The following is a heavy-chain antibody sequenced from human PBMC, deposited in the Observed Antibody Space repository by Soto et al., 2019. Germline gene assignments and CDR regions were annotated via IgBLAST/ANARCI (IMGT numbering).Heavy chain of an antibody. D-gene: IGHD2-8*01. CDR3: AKGADIVLMVYAIAYDY. CDR2: ISGSGGST. Sequence: LRLSCAASGFTFSSYAMSWVRQAPGKGLEWVSAISGSGGSTYYADSVKGRFTISRDNSKNTLYLQMNSLRAEDTAVYYCAKGADIVLMVYAIAYDYWGQGTLVTVSS. J-gene: IGHJ4*02. V-gene: IGHV3-23*01. CDR1: GFTFSSYA.